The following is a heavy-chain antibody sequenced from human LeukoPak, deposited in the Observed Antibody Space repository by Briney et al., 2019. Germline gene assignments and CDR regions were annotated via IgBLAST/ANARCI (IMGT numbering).Heavy chain of an antibody. J-gene: IGHJ6*02. CDR3: ARDLVPAAPYYYYGMDV. CDR2: ISSSGSMI. D-gene: IGHD2-2*01. CDR1: GFTFSTYE. Sequence: GGSLRPSCAASGFTFSTYEMNWVRQAPGKGLQWVSYISSSGSMIHYADSVKGRFTISRDNAKSSLYLQMNSLRAEDTAVYYCARDLVPAAPYYYYGMDVWGQGTTVTVSS. V-gene: IGHV3-48*03.